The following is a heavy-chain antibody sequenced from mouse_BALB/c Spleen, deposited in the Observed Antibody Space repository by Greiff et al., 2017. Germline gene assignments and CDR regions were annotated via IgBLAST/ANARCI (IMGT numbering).Heavy chain of an antibody. Sequence: VQLQQSGAELVRPGASVKLSCTASGFNITDYYMHWVKQRPEQGLEWIGWIDPENGDTEYAPKFQGKATMTADTSSNTAYLQLSSLTSEDTAVYYCNAVASMDYWGQGTSVTVSS. D-gene: IGHD1-1*02. CDR2: IDPENGDT. V-gene: IGHV14-4*02. CDR1: GFNITDYY. J-gene: IGHJ4*01. CDR3: NAVASMDY.